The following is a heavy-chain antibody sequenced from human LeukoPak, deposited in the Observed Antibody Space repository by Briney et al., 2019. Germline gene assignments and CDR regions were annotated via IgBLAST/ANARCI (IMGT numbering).Heavy chain of an antibody. D-gene: IGHD5-12*01. CDR3: ARDRLKLYSGYDSDY. V-gene: IGHV3-11*01. J-gene: IGHJ4*02. Sequence: GGSLRLSCAASGFTFSDYYMSWIRQAPGKGLEWVSYISSSGSTIYYADSVKGRFTISRDNAKNSLYLQMNSLRAEDTGVYYCARDRLKLYSGYDSDYWGQGTLVTVSS. CDR2: ISSSGSTI. CDR1: GFTFSDYY.